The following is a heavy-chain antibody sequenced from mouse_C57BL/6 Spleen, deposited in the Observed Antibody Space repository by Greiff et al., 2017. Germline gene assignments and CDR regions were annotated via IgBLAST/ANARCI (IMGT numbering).Heavy chain of an antibody. V-gene: IGHV1-53*01. Sequence: VQLQQPGTELVKPGASVKLSCKASGYTFTSYWMHWVKQRPGQGLEWIGNINPSNGGTYYNEKFKSKATLTVDKSSSTAYMRLSRLTSEDSAVYYCARGYYPVYYYFDFWGQGTTLTVSS. D-gene: IGHD1-1*02. CDR2: INPSNGGT. CDR3: ARGYYPVYYYFDF. CDR1: GYTFTSYW. J-gene: IGHJ2*01.